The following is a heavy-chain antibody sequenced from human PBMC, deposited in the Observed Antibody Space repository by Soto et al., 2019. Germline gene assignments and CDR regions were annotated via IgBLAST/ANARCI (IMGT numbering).Heavy chain of an antibody. CDR2: INPSGGST. D-gene: IGHD2-15*01. J-gene: IGHJ4*02. Sequence: ASVKVSCKASGYTFTSYYMHLVRQAPGQGLEWMGIINPSGGSTSYAQKFQGRVTMTRDTSTSTVYMELSSLRSEDTAVYYCARAVGYCSGGSCYSTHHFEYWGQGTLVTVSS. CDR1: GYTFTSYY. CDR3: ARAVGYCSGGSCYSTHHFEY. V-gene: IGHV1-46*01.